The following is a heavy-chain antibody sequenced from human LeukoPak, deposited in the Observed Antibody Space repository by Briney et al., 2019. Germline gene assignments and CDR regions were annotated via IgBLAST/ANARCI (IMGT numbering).Heavy chain of an antibody. D-gene: IGHD3-22*01. CDR3: AKEKYYYDSSGYYYAPFDY. J-gene: IGHJ4*02. CDR2: IYTSGST. V-gene: IGHV4-4*07. CDR1: GGSISSYY. Sequence: SETLSLTCTVSGGSISSYYWSWIRQPAGKGLEWIGRIYTSGSTNYNPSLKSRVTMSADTSKNQFSLNPSSVTAADTAVYYCAKEKYYYDSSGYYYAPFDYWGQGTLVTVSS.